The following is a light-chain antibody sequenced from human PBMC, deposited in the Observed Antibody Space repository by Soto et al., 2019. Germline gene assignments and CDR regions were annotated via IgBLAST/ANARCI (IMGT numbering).Light chain of an antibody. CDR2: AAS. J-gene: IGKJ1*01. CDR3: TQSYNFPRT. Sequence: DIQMTQSPSSLSASVGDRVTITCRTSQGINDYLNWYQMKPGEAPKLLIYAASALQSGIPSRFSGSASGPELTITPLCMPPEDFDTYYCTQSYNFPRTFRQGTTV. V-gene: IGKV1-39*01. CDR1: QGINDY.